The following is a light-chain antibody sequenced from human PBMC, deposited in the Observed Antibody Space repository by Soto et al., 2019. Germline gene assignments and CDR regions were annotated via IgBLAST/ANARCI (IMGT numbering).Light chain of an antibody. CDR2: GAS. V-gene: IGKV3-15*01. Sequence: EVVMTPSPATLSVSLGDRATLSCRASQSVSSNYVAWFHQKPGQAPRFLIYGASTRATGIPARFSGSGSGTEFTLTISSLQSEDFAVYYCQQYDNWPLTVGGGTKV. CDR3: QQYDNWPLT. J-gene: IGKJ4*01. CDR1: QSVSSN.